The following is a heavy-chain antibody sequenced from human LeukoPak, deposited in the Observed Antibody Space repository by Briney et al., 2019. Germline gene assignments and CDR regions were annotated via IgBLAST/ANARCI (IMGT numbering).Heavy chain of an antibody. CDR2: ISGSSRYI. Sequence: GGSLRLSCAASGFTFTSYTMNWVRQAPGKGLEWVSSISGSSRYIYYADSLKGRFTISRDNAKNSLYLHMNSLRAEDTALYYCARAHDYGDYHGAFDIWGQGTMVTVSS. J-gene: IGHJ3*02. V-gene: IGHV3-21*01. CDR3: ARAHDYGDYHGAFDI. CDR1: GFTFTSYT. D-gene: IGHD4-17*01.